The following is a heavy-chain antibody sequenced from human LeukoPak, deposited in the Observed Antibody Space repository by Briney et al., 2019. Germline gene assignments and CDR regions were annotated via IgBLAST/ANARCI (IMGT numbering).Heavy chain of an antibody. CDR1: GGSISSYY. CDR2: IYYNGNT. CDR3: TRATCGGDCSPFRSFDY. V-gene: IGHV4-59*01. J-gene: IGHJ4*02. D-gene: IGHD2-21*02. Sequence: SETLSLTCTVSGGSISSYYWSWIRQPPGKGLVWIGYIYYNGNTNYNPSLKSRVTISVDTPKNQFSLKLSSVTAADTAVYYCTRATCGGDCSPFRSFDYWGQGTLVTVSS.